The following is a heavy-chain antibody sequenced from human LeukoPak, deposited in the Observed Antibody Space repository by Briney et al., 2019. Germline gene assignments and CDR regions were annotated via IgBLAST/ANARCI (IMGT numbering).Heavy chain of an antibody. J-gene: IGHJ4*02. D-gene: IGHD3-22*01. CDR1: GFNFEPYA. CDR3: TRVNYYDSGSLYYGYFDY. CDR2: IRSQAYGAAT. V-gene: IGHV3-49*04. Sequence: GGSLRVSCSASGFNFEPYAMSWVRQAPGKGPEWVGFIRSQAYGAATNYAPFVQDRFTISRDDSRSIVHLQLDSLRTDDTAAYFCTRVNYYDSGSLYYGYFDYWGQGALVTVSS.